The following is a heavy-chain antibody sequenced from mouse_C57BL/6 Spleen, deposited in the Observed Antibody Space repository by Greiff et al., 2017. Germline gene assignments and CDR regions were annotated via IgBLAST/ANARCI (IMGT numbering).Heavy chain of an antibody. CDR1: GFNIKDDY. J-gene: IGHJ3*01. CDR2: IDPENGDT. CDR3: AFDGYPFAD. V-gene: IGHV14-4*01. Sequence: VQLQQSGAELVRPGASVKLSCTASGFNIKDDYMHWVKQRPEQGLEWIGWIDPENGDTEYASKFQGKATITSDTSSNTAYLQLSSRTSEDTSVYYCAFDGYPFADWGQGTLVTVSA. D-gene: IGHD2-3*01.